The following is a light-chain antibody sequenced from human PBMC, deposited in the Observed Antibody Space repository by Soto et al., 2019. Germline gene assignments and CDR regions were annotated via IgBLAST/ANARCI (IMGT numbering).Light chain of an antibody. CDR3: CPYAGRSSLYV. CDR1: SSDVGLYDY. CDR2: AVS. Sequence: SLLTQPASVSGSPGHSITIYCTGTSSDVGLYDYVSWYQQHPGKAPQLMIYAVSNRPSGVSNRFSASKSGNTASLFISGLQAEDEADYYCCPYAGRSSLYVFATGPKVTV. J-gene: IGLJ1*01. V-gene: IGLV2-14*01.